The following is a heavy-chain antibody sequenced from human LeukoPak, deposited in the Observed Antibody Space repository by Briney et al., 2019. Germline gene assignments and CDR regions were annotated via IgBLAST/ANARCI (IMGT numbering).Heavy chain of an antibody. V-gene: IGHV3-30*03. CDR1: GFIVTRFG. CDR3: PRTAAGVKHGGTGLYG. Sequence: CVDWGFIVTRFGMDLVRRAPGKGKKWVAVISYDGSKLFYGGSVEGRFTILRDNSKKTLYPEMNSLRGEDTAVCYCPRTAAGVKHGGTGLYGGGRGTLVTVSS. D-gene: IGHD1/OR15-1a*01. CDR2: ISYDGSKL. J-gene: IGHJ2*01.